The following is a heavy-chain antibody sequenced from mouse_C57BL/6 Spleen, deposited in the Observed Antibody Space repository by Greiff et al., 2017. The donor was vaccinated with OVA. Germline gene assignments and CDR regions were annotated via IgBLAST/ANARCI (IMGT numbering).Heavy chain of an antibody. V-gene: IGHV1-26*01. CDR2: INPNNGGT. CDR3: ARREGVTNWYFDV. D-gene: IGHD2-2*01. CDR1: GYTFTDYY. Sequence: EVQLQQSGPELVKPGASVKISCKASGYTFTDYYMNWVKQSHGKSLEWIGDINPNNGGTSYNQKFKGKATLTVDKSSSTAYMELRSLTSEDSAVYYCARREGVTNWYFDVWGTGTTVTVSS. J-gene: IGHJ1*03.